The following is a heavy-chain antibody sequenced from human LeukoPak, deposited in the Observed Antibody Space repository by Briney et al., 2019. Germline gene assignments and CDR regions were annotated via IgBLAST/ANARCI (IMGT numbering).Heavy chain of an antibody. V-gene: IGHV3-11*05. CDR2: VTSGSGST. J-gene: IGHJ4*02. D-gene: IGHD3-16*01. CDR1: GFSVSDYS. CDR3: TRERRGSYYAFES. Sequence: GGSLRLSCAASGFSVSDYSIGWIRQSPGKGLEWISYVTSGSGSTNYADSVKGRFTISRDNAKNSVALQLDGLRADDTAVYFCTRERRGSYYAFESWGQGTLVTVSS.